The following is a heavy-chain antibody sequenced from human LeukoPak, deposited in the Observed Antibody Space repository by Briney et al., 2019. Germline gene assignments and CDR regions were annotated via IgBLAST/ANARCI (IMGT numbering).Heavy chain of an antibody. CDR3: ARQLIIGWYLDY. Sequence: GGSLRLSCAASGFTFSHAWMSWVRQAPGKGLEWVAVISSDGNNKFYANSVKGRFTISRDNSKDTLYLQMNSLGAEDTALYYCARQLIIGWYLDYWGQGTLVTVSS. J-gene: IGHJ4*02. CDR2: ISSDGNNK. CDR1: GFTFSHAW. V-gene: IGHV3-30*03. D-gene: IGHD6-19*01.